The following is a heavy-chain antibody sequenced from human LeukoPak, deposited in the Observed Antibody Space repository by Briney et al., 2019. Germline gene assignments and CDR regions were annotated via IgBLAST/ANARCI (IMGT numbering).Heavy chain of an antibody. CDR3: AKKEAMIRGVPYYYDF. V-gene: IGHV3-23*01. Sequence: GGSLRLSCSASGFTFSSYVMTWVRQAPGQGLEWVSAISGSGDDTYYADSVKGRFTISRDNSKNTLYRQMNSLRAEDTAVYYCAKKEAMIRGVPYYYDFWGQGTLVTVSS. J-gene: IGHJ4*02. CDR1: GFTFSSYV. D-gene: IGHD3-10*01. CDR2: ISGSGDDT.